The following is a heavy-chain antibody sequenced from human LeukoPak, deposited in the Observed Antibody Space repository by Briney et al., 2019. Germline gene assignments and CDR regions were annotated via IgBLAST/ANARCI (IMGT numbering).Heavy chain of an antibody. J-gene: IGHJ6*03. V-gene: IGHV3-21*04. CDR2: ISSISSYI. Sequence: GGSLRLSCAPSGLTFRSYSMNWARQAPGKGLEWVSSISSISSYIYYEDSVKGRFTISRDNSKNTLSLQMNSLRAEDTAVYYCAKGLKTTVGPYMGYHYYMDVWGKGTTVTVSS. D-gene: IGHD1-1*01. CDR3: AKGLKTTVGPYMGYHYYMDV. CDR1: GLTFRSYS.